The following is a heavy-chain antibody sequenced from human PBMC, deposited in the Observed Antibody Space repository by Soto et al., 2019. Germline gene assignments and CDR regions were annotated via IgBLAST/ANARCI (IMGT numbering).Heavy chain of an antibody. CDR3: ARESHDILTGPPWVWYFDL. J-gene: IGHJ2*01. V-gene: IGHV4-34*01. CDR2: INDRGSI. CDR1: CGSFSGYY. D-gene: IGHD3-9*01. Sequence: QVQLQQWGAGPLRPLETLSLTCGVSCGSFSGYYWAWIRQSPGKGLEWIGEINDRGSITYNPSLKSRVSISVDTSKNHYSLNLRSVTAADTAVYYCARESHDILTGPPWVWYFDLWGRGTLVPV.